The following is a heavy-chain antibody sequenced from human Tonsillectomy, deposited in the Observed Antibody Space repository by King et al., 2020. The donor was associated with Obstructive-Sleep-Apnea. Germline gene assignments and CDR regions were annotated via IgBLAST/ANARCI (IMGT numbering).Heavy chain of an antibody. V-gene: IGHV3-21*01. Sequence: VQLVESGGGLVKPGGSLRLSCAASGFTFSSYSMNWVRQAPGKGLAWVSSISSSSSYIYYADSLKGRFTISRDNAKNSLYLQMNSLRAEDTAVYYCARDLNDFWSGYPNWFDPWGQGTLVTVSS. CDR2: ISSSSSYI. D-gene: IGHD3-3*01. CDR1: GFTFSSYS. J-gene: IGHJ5*02. CDR3: ARDLNDFWSGYPNWFDP.